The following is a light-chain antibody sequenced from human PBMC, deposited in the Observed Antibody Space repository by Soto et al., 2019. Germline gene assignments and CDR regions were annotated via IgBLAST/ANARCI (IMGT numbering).Light chain of an antibody. CDR1: QTTNSN. CDR3: QQYNNWPRT. J-gene: IGKJ1*01. V-gene: IGKV3-15*01. Sequence: EIVMTQSPATLSFSPWQSATLSFRSSQTTNSNFLAWYQQKPGQTPRLLIYGASTRASGVPAKFSGSGSGTEFTLTISSLQSEDFAVYYCQQYNNWPRTFGQGTKVDIK. CDR2: GAS.